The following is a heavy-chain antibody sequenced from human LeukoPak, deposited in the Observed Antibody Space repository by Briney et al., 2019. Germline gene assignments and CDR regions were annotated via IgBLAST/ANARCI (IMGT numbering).Heavy chain of an antibody. J-gene: IGHJ4*02. CDR2: ISWNSGSI. D-gene: IGHD3-10*01. CDR1: GFTFDDYA. V-gene: IGHV3-9*01. Sequence: GGSLRLSCAASGFTFDDYAMHWVRQAPGKGLEWVSGISWNSGSIGYADSVEGRFTISRDNAKNSLYLQMNSLRAEDTALYYCAKDIGGFYGSGSRGFDYWGQGTLVTVSS. CDR3: AKDIGGFYGSGSRGFDY.